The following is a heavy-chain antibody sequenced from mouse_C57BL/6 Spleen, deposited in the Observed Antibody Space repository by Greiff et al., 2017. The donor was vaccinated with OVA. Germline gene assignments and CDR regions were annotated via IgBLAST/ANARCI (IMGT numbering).Heavy chain of an antibody. D-gene: IGHD2-3*01. J-gene: IGHJ2*01. V-gene: IGHV1-64*01. CDR3: ARSERWLYYFDY. Sequence: QVQLQQSGAELVKPGASVKLSCKASGYTFTSYWMHWVKQRPGQGLEWIGMIHPNSGSTNYNEKFKSKATLTVDKSSSTAYMQLSSLTSEDSAVYYCARSERWLYYFDYWGQGTTLTVSS. CDR1: GYTFTSYW. CDR2: IHPNSGST.